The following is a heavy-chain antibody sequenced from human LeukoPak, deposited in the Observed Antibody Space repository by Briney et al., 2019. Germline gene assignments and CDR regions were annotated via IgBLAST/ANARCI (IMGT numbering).Heavy chain of an antibody. Sequence: GGSLRLSCAASGFTFSSYAMHWVRQAPGKGLEWVAVISYDGSNKYYADSVKGRFTISRDNSKNTLYLQMNSLRAEDTAVYYCAIWPDYYYDSSGYGYYWGQGTLVTVSS. D-gene: IGHD3-22*01. J-gene: IGHJ4*02. CDR2: ISYDGSNK. V-gene: IGHV3-30-3*01. CDR1: GFTFSSYA. CDR3: AIWPDYYYDSSGYGYY.